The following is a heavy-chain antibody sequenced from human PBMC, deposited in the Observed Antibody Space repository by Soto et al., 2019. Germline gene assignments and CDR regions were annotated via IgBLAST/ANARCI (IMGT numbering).Heavy chain of an antibody. CDR2: IDPSDSQT. Sequence: GDTLKIAGKRSGYSFAGYWITWVLQMPGKGLERMGRIDPSDSQTYYSPSFRGHVTISAAKSITTVFLQWSSLRASDTAMYYCARQIYDSDSGPNFQYYFDSWGQGTLVTVSS. J-gene: IGHJ4*02. CDR3: ARQIYDSDSGPNFQYYFDS. D-gene: IGHD3-22*01. V-gene: IGHV5-10-1*01. CDR1: GYSFAGYW.